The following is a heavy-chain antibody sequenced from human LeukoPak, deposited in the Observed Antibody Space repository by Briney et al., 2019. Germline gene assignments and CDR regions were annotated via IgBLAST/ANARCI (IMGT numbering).Heavy chain of an antibody. Sequence: PGGSQTLSCAASGFPFSTYWMSWVRPATGKGLEWLANIKHDGSDKKYVDSVKGRFTISRDNSKNTLYLQMNSLRAEDTAVYYCAKGYYYDSDAYYQHFDYWGQGTLVTVSS. CDR2: IKHDGSDK. J-gene: IGHJ4*02. CDR3: AKGYYYDSDAYYQHFDY. V-gene: IGHV3-7*02. CDR1: GFPFSTYW. D-gene: IGHD3-22*01.